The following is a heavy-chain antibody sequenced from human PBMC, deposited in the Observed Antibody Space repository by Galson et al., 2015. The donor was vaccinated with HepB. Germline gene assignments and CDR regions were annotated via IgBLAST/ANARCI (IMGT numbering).Heavy chain of an antibody. CDR3: ARHVSVEGILWWFDP. CDR2: IYYSGST. J-gene: IGHJ5*02. D-gene: IGHD2-21*01. CDR1: GFTFSYYY. Sequence: LRLSCAASGFTFSYYYMSGVRQAPGKGLEWIGSIYYSGSTYYNPSLKSRVTISVDTSKNQFSLKLSSVTAADTAVYYCARHVSVEGILWWFDPWGQGTLVTVSS. V-gene: IGHV4-59*05.